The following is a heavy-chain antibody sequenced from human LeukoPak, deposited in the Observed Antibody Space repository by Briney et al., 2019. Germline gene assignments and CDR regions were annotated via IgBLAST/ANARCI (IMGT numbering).Heavy chain of an antibody. V-gene: IGHV3-66*01. CDR2: LYSGGST. CDR1: GFTVSSNY. Sequence: GGSLRLSCAASGFTVSSNYMSWVRQAPGKGLEWLSALYSGGSTYYADSVNGRFTMSRDNSKNTLYLQMNGLRVEDTAVYYCARVSPFDYWGQGTQVTVSS. J-gene: IGHJ4*02. CDR3: ARVSPFDY.